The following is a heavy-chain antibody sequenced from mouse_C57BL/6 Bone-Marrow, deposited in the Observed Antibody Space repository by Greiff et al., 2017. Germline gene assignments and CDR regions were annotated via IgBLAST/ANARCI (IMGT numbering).Heavy chain of an antibody. CDR2: IYPRDGRT. CDR3: ARLEFDGSSGDWYFDV. CDR1: GYTFTSYD. Sequence: QVQLQQSGPELVKPGASVKLSCKASGYTFTSYDINWVKQRPGQGLEWIGCIYPRDGRTNYTEKFKGKATLTVDTSSSTAYMELHSLTSEDSAVYFCARLEFDGSSGDWYFDVWGTGTTVTVSS. V-gene: IGHV1-85*01. J-gene: IGHJ1*03. D-gene: IGHD1-1*01.